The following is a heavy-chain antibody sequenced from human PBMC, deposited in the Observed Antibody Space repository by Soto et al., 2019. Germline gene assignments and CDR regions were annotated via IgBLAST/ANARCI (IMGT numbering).Heavy chain of an antibody. CDR1: GGSISSYY. CDR3: ASMTLGYCSGGSCGWFDP. D-gene: IGHD2-15*01. V-gene: IGHV4-59*01. Sequence: QVQLQESGPGLVKPSETLSLTCTVSGGSISSYYWSWIRQPPGKGLEWIGYIYYSGSTNYNPSLKGRVTISVDXXTXQXXLKLSSVTAADTAVYYCASMTLGYCSGGSCGWFDPWGQGTLVTVSS. CDR2: IYYSGST. J-gene: IGHJ5*02.